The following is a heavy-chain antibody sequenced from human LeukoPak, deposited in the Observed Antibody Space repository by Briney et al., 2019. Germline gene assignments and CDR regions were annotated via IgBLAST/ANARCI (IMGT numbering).Heavy chain of an antibody. CDR1: GFTFGDYA. J-gene: IGHJ3*02. CDR3: TRRSGDSYGDALDI. Sequence: GRSLTLSCTASGFTFGDYALSWVRQAPGKGLEWVGFIRGQGYGGTTEEAATVKGRCTISRDDSKSTAYLQMNSLKTEDTAVYYCTRRSGDSYGDALDIWGQGTMVTVSS. V-gene: IGHV3-49*04. D-gene: IGHD5-18*01. CDR2: IRGQGYGGTT.